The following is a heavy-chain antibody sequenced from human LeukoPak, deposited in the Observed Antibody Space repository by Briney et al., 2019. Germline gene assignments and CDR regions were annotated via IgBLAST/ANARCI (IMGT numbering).Heavy chain of an antibody. J-gene: IGHJ4*02. CDR2: IKSDGSST. V-gene: IGHV3-74*01. CDR1: GFTFSSDW. Sequence: GGSLRLSCAASGFTFSSDWMHWVRQAPGKGLVWGSRIKSDGSSTKYADSVKGRFTISRDNAKNTLYLQMNSLRAEDTAVYYCARDSAQCTGGYCYLVSWGQGTLVTVSS. CDR3: ARDSAQCTGGYCYLVS. D-gene: IGHD2-8*02.